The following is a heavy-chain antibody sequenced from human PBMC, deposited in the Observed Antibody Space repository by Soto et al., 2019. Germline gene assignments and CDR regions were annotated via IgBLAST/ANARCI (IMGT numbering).Heavy chain of an antibody. CDR2: ISAYSGNT. V-gene: IGHV1-18*01. J-gene: IGHJ4*02. CDR3: ARVEEDFWSGYFPYFDY. CDR1: GYTFTSYG. D-gene: IGHD3-3*01. Sequence: ASVKVSCKASGYTFTSYGISWLRQAPGQGLEWMAWISAYSGNTNYAQKLQGRVSMTTDTSTSTAYMELRSLRSDDTAVYYCARVEEDFWSGYFPYFDYWGQGTLVTVSS.